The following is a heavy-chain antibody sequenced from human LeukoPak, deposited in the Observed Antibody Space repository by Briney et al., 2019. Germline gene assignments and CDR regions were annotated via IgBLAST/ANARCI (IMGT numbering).Heavy chain of an antibody. J-gene: IGHJ6*03. V-gene: IGHV1-46*01. CDR2: INPSGGST. D-gene: IGHD6-13*01. CDR1: GYTFTGYY. Sequence: ASVKVSCKASGYTFTGYYMHWVRQAPGQGLEWMGKINPSGGSTSYAQKFQGRVTMTRDTSTSTVYMELSSLRSEDTAVYYCARDERGSSWPNYYYMDVWGKGTTVTVSS. CDR3: ARDERGSSWPNYYYMDV.